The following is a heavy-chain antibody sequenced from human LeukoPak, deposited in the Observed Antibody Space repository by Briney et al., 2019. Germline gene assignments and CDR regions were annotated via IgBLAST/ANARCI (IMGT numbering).Heavy chain of an antibody. J-gene: IGHJ5*02. CDR2: IYYSGST. Sequence: SETLSLTCTVSGGSISSYCWSWIRQPPGKGLEWIGYIYYSGSTNYNPSLKSRVTISVDTSKNQFSLKLSSVTAADTAVYYCARFTGYAKNWFDPWGQGILVTVSS. D-gene: IGHD5-12*01. V-gene: IGHV4-59*01. CDR3: ARFTGYAKNWFDP. CDR1: GGSISSYC.